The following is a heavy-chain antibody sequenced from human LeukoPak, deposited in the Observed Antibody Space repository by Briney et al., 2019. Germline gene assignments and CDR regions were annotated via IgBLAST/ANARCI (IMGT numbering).Heavy chain of an antibody. J-gene: IGHJ4*02. V-gene: IGHV4-59*01. CDR1: GDSISTYY. D-gene: IGHD5-18*01. CDR2: IYYTGST. Sequence: SETLSLTCTVSGDSISTYYWSWVRQPPGMGLEWIGYIYYTGSTNYNPSLESRVTISVDTSRNQFSLKLSSVSAADTAVYYCARETIAGHSYGPHFDYWGQGTLVTVSS. CDR3: ARETIAGHSYGPHFDY.